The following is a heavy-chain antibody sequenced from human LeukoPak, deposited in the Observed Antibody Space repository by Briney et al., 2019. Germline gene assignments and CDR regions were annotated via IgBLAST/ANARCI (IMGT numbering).Heavy chain of an antibody. CDR2: IYTSGST. V-gene: IGHV4-4*07. CDR3: ARDPGYYDSSGYYYFTGWYFDL. J-gene: IGHJ2*01. Sequence: PSETLSLTCTVSGGSISSYYWSWIRQPAGKGLEWIGRIYTSGSTNYNPSLKSRVTMSVDTSKNQFFLKLSSVTAADTAVYYCARDPGYYDSSGYYYFTGWYFDLWGRGTLVTVSS. CDR1: GGSISSYY. D-gene: IGHD3-22*01.